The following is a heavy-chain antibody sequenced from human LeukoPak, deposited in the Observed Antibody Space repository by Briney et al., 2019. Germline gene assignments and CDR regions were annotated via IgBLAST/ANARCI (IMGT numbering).Heavy chain of an antibody. CDR2: TYYRSKWYN. CDR1: GDGVSSNSAA. D-gene: IGHD1-14*01. J-gene: IGHJ6*02. CDR3: ARVPEGKYYYYYYGMDV. Sequence: SQTLSLTCAISGDGVSSNSAAWNWIRQSPSRGLEWLGRTYYRSKWYNDYAVSVKSRITINPDTSKNQFSLQLNSVTPEDTAVYYCARVPEGKYYYYYYGMDVWGQGTTVTVSS. V-gene: IGHV6-1*01.